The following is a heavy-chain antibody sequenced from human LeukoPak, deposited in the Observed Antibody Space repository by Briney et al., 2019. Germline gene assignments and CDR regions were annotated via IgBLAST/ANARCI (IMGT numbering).Heavy chain of an antibody. CDR2: ISVYNGNT. V-gene: IGHV1-18*01. CDR3: ARDRRIAAAGTDFDY. CDR1: GYTFTSYG. D-gene: IGHD6-13*01. Sequence: ASVKVSCKASGYTFTSYGISWVRQAPGQGLEWMGWISVYNGNTNYAQELQGRVTMTTDTSTSTAYMELRSLRSDDTAVYYCARDRRIAAAGTDFDYWGQGTLVTVSS. J-gene: IGHJ4*02.